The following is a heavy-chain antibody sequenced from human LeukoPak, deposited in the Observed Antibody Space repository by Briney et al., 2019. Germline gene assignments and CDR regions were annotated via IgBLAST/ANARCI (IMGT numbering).Heavy chain of an antibody. D-gene: IGHD2-15*01. J-gene: IGHJ4*02. V-gene: IGHV3-15*01. CDR2: IKSKTDGGTT. Sequence: PGGSLRLSCAASGFTFSNAWMSWVRQAPGKGLEWVGRIKSKTDGGTTDYAAPVKGRFTISRDDSKNTLYLQMNSLKTEDTAVYYCTTDPQIYCSGGSCYSGVGPGGDYWGQGTLVTVSS. CDR1: GFTFSNAW. CDR3: TTDPQIYCSGGSCYSGVGPGGDY.